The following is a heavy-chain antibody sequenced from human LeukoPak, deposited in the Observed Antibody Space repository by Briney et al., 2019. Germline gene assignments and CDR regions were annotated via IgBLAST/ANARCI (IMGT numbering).Heavy chain of an antibody. CDR3: ASSYSSSWPDFDY. CDR2: IYYSGST. D-gene: IGHD6-13*01. V-gene: IGHV4-39*07. CDR1: GGSISSSSYY. Sequence: TSETLSLTCTVSGGSISSSSYYWGWIRQPPGKGLEWIGSIYYSGSTYYNPSLKSRVTISVDKSKNQFSLKLSSVTAADTAVYYCASSYSSSWPDFDYWGQGTLVTVSS. J-gene: IGHJ4*02.